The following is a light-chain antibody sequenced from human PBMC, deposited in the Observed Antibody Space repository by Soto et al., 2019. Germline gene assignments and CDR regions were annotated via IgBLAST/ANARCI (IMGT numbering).Light chain of an antibody. Sequence: DIVMTQSPDSLAVSLGERDTIDCKSSQSILYSSNNKNYLAWYQQKPGQPPKLLIYWASTRESGLPDRFSGSGSGTDFTLTISSLQAEDVAVYYCQQYYSTPPWTFGQGTKVEIK. J-gene: IGKJ1*01. CDR3: QQYYSTPPWT. CDR1: QSILYSSNNKNY. CDR2: WAS. V-gene: IGKV4-1*01.